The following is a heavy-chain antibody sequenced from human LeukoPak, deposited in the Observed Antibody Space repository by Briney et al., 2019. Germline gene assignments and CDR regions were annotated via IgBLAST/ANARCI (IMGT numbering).Heavy chain of an antibody. CDR3: ATAPLRIVGATSDY. J-gene: IGHJ4*02. V-gene: IGHV1-24*01. CDR2: FDPEDGET. Sequence: ASVKVSCKVSGYTLTELSMHWVRQAPGKGLEWMGGFDPEDGETIYAQKFQGRVTMTEDTSTDTAYMELSSLRSEDTAVYYCATAPLRIVGATSDYWGQGTLVTVSS. D-gene: IGHD1-26*01. CDR1: GYTLTELS.